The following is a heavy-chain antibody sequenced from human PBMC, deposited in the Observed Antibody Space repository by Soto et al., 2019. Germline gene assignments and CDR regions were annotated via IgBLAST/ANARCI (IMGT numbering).Heavy chain of an antibody. CDR1: GFTFSSYA. D-gene: IGHD6-19*01. CDR3: ARDRQWLDKTYYFDY. J-gene: IGHJ4*02. V-gene: IGHV3-30-3*01. Sequence: PGGSLRLSCAASGFTFSSYAVHWVRQAPGKGLEWVAVISYDGSNKYYADSVKGRFTISRDNSKNTLYLQMNSLRAEDTAVYYCARDRQWLDKTYYFDYWVQGTLVTVSS. CDR2: ISYDGSNK.